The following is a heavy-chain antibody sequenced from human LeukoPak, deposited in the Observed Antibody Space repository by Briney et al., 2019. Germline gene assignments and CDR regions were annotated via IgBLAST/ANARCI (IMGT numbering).Heavy chain of an antibody. J-gene: IGHJ1*01. CDR3: ATDLGARYFQH. CDR1: GYTLTELS. Sequence: ASVKVSCKVSGYTLTELSMHWVRQAPGKGQEWMGGFDPEDGETIYAQKFHGRVTMTEDTSTDTAYMELSSLRSEDTAVYYCATDLGARYFQHWGQGTLVTVSS. V-gene: IGHV1-24*01. D-gene: IGHD1-26*01. CDR2: FDPEDGET.